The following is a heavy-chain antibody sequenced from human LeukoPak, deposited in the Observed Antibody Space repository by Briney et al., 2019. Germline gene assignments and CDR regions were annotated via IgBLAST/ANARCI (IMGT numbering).Heavy chain of an antibody. V-gene: IGHV3-53*01. CDR2: IYSGGSS. J-gene: IGHJ3*02. CDR3: ARGLRYSTGWDAFDI. D-gene: IGHD6-19*01. Sequence: GRSLRLSCAASGFTVSSNYMSWVRRAPGKGLEWVSVIYSGGSSYYADSVKGRFTISRDNSKNTLWLQMNSLRAEDTALYYCARGLRYSTGWDAFDIWGQGTMVTVSS. CDR1: GFTVSSNY.